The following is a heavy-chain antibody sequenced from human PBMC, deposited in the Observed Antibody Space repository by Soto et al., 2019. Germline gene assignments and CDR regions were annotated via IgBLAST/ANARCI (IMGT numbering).Heavy chain of an antibody. CDR3: ARVLEGRYYYESSGY. J-gene: IGHJ4*02. Sequence: QVQLEQSGAEVKKPGSSVRVSCKASGGTFSTHAIIWVRQAPGQGLAWMGGIIPAFGTTYFAQEFQGRVTLSADDLATTGYMEVSSLTSEDTAVYYCARVLEGRYYYESSGYWGQGTLVTVSS. CDR1: GGTFSTHA. CDR2: IIPAFGTT. D-gene: IGHD3-22*01. V-gene: IGHV1-69*01.